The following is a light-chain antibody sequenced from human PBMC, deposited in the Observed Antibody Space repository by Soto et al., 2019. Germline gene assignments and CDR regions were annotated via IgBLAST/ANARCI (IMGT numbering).Light chain of an antibody. Sequence: EIVMTQSPATLSVSLGERVTLSCRASQSVFSSLAWYQQKPGQAPRLLIYGAATRPIGIPARFSGSGSGTEFTLTISSLQSEDFAVYYCQQYKSFSLTFGGGTRVEVK. J-gene: IGKJ4*01. V-gene: IGKV3-15*01. CDR3: QQYKSFSLT. CDR2: GAA. CDR1: QSVFSS.